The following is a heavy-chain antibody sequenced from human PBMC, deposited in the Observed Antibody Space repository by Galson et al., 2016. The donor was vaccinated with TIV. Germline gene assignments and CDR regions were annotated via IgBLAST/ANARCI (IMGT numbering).Heavy chain of an antibody. D-gene: IGHD3-10*01. Sequence: SLRLSCAASGFSFSSYGMHWVRQAPGKGLEWVALIWYDGSNKYYIDSVKGRFTISRDNSKNTLYLQMNSLRGEDTAMYFCARDVPYNSPFDSWGQGTLVTVST. V-gene: IGHV3-33*01. J-gene: IGHJ4*02. CDR2: IWYDGSNK. CDR1: GFSFSSYG. CDR3: ARDVPYNSPFDS.